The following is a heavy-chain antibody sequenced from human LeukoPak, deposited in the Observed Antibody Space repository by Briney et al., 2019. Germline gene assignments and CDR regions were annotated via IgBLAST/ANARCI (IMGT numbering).Heavy chain of an antibody. CDR1: GFTFSSYS. Sequence: PGGSLRLSCAASGFTFSSYSMNWVRQAPGKGLEWASSISSSSSYIYYADSVKGRFTISRDNAKDSLYLQMNSLRAEDTAVYYCARDRLSYYADAFDIWGQGTMVTVSS. D-gene: IGHD3-3*01. CDR3: ARDRLSYYADAFDI. J-gene: IGHJ3*02. V-gene: IGHV3-21*01. CDR2: ISSSSSYI.